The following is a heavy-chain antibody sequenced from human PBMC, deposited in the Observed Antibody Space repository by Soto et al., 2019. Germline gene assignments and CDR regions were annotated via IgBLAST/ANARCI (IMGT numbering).Heavy chain of an antibody. CDR1: GGTFSSYT. CDR2: IIPILGIA. CDR3: ARGSGDIDY. Sequence: QVQLVQSGAEVKKPGSSVKVSCKASGGTFSSYTISWVRQAPGQGLEWMGRIIPILGIANYAQKFQGRVKXXADKSTSTGYMELSSLRSEDTAVYYCARGSGDIDYWGQGTLVTVCS. D-gene: IGHD3-10*01. J-gene: IGHJ4*02. V-gene: IGHV1-69*02.